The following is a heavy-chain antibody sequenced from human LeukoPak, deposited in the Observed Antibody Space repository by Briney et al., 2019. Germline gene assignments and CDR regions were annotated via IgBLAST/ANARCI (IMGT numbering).Heavy chain of an antibody. Sequence: GGSLRLSCAASGFTFDDYAMHWVRQAPGKGLEWVSGISWNSGSIGYADSVKGRFTISRDNAKSSLYLQMNSLRAEDTALYYCAKDASGSYSGFDYWGQGTLVTVSS. CDR3: AKDASGSYSGFDY. D-gene: IGHD1-26*01. J-gene: IGHJ4*02. CDR2: ISWNSGSI. CDR1: GFTFDDYA. V-gene: IGHV3-9*01.